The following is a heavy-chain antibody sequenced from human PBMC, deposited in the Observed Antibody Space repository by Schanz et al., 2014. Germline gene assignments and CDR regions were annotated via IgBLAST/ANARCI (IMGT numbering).Heavy chain of an antibody. CDR2: ITAYNGDT. Sequence: QVQLVQSGAEVKKPGASVKVSCKASGYTFSSYGITWVRQAPGQGLEWMGWITAYNGDTNYALKLQGRVTMTTDTSTSTAYMELRNLRSDDTAVYYCARPSDSSWYMDVWGKGTTVTVSS. V-gene: IGHV1-18*01. CDR3: ARPSDSSWYMDV. CDR1: GYTFSSYG. D-gene: IGHD2-21*02. J-gene: IGHJ6*03.